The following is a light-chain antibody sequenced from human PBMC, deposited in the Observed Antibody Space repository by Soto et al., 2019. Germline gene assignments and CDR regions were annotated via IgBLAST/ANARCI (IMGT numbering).Light chain of an antibody. Sequence: EIGMTQSPATLSVSPGERATLSCGAIQSITSSLAWYQQRRGQAPRLLMFDTSTRASGTPARFSGSGSGTEFTLTIASLQSEDFAFYYCQQYNHWPRMLSFGGGTKVDIK. J-gene: IGKJ4*01. CDR2: DTS. V-gene: IGKV3-15*01. CDR3: QQYNHWPRMLS. CDR1: QSITSS.